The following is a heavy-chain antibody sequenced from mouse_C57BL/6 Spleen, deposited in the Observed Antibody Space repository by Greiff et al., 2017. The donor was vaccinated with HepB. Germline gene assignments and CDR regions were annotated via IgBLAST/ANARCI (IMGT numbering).Heavy chain of an antibody. CDR3: SRHYSNSVTWFAY. CDR1: GYTFTSYW. CDR2: IDPNSCGT. D-gene: IGHD2-5*01. J-gene: IGHJ3*01. Sequence: QVQLQQPGAELVKPGASVKLSCKASGYTFTSYWMHWVKQRPGRGLEWIGRIDPNSCGTKYNEKFKSKATLTVDKPSSTAYMQLSSLTSEDSAVSYCSRHYSNSVTWFAYWGQGTLVTVSA. V-gene: IGHV1-72*01.